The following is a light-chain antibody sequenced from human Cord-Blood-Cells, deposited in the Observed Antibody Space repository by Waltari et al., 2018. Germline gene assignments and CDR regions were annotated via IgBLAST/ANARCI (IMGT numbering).Light chain of an antibody. Sequence: QSALTQPASVSGSPGQSITISCTGTSSDVGGYNYVSWYQQHPGKAPKLMIYDVSNRPPGVSNRFSGSKSGNTASLTISGLQAEDEADYYCSSYTSSSTVVFGGGTKLTV. CDR3: SSYTSSSTVV. J-gene: IGLJ2*01. CDR2: DVS. V-gene: IGLV2-14*01. CDR1: SSDVGGYNY.